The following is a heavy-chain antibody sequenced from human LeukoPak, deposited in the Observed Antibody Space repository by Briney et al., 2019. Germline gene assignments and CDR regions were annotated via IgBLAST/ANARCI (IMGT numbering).Heavy chain of an antibody. V-gene: IGHV3-23*01. CDR1: GFTLSSYA. J-gene: IGHJ4*02. CDR2: ISGSGGST. D-gene: IGHD4-17*01. Sequence: GGSLRLSCAASGFTLSSYAMSWVRQAPGNGLEWVSAISGSGGSTYYADSVKGRFTISRDNSKNTLYLQMNSLRAEDTAVYYCAKCVFGTMVTTFADYWGQGTLVTVSS. CDR3: AKCVFGTMVTTFADY.